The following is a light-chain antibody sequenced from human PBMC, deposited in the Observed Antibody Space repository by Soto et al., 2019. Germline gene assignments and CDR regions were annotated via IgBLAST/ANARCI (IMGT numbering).Light chain of an antibody. V-gene: IGKV1-27*01. Sequence: DIQMTQSPSSLSASVGARVTITCRASQGIINFLAWYKQKPGKVPKLLIYAASTLQSGVPSRFSGSGSGTDFTLTISSLQPEDVATYYCQRYNNAPWTFGQGTKVEI. CDR2: AAS. CDR1: QGIINF. J-gene: IGKJ1*01. CDR3: QRYNNAPWT.